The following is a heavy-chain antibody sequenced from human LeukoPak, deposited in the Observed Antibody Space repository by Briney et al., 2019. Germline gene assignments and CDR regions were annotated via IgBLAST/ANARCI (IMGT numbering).Heavy chain of an antibody. CDR2: IKQDGSDR. D-gene: IGHD1-26*01. J-gene: IGHJ4*02. V-gene: IGHV3-7*03. Sequence: PGGSLRLSCVVSEFNFGNYWMSWVRQTPGKGLEWVANIKQDGSDRYYVDSVKGRFIISRDNAKNSLYLQMNSLRDEDTAVYYCAREGGSYQEFDYWGQGTLVTVSS. CDR3: AREGGSYQEFDY. CDR1: EFNFGNYW.